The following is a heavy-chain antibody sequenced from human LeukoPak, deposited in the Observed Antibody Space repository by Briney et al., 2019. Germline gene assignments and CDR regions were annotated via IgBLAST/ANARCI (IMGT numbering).Heavy chain of an antibody. CDR2: ISGSGGST. Sequence: GGTLRLSCAASGFTFSSYGMSWVRQAPGKGLEWVSAISGSGGSTYYADSVKGRFTISRDNSKNTLYLQMNSLRAEDTAVYYCAKDGEQLNEVWGQGTLVTVSS. D-gene: IGHD6-13*01. CDR3: AKDGEQLNEV. V-gene: IGHV3-23*01. J-gene: IGHJ4*02. CDR1: GFTFSSYG.